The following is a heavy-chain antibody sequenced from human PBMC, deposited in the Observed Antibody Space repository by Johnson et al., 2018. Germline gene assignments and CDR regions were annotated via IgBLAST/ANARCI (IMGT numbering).Heavy chain of an antibody. CDR1: GGTFSSYA. CDR3: ARDKLYDYDSSAYYFGGYFQH. D-gene: IGHD3-22*01. CDR2: IIPLFGTS. J-gene: IGHJ1*01. V-gene: IGHV1-69*06. Sequence: QVQLVQSGAEVKKPGASVKVSCKASGGTFSSYAISWVRQAPGQGLEWMGGIIPLFGTSNYAQKFQGRVTITADKSTSTAYMELSSLRSEDTAVYYCARDKLYDYDSSAYYFGGYFQHWGQGTLVTVSS.